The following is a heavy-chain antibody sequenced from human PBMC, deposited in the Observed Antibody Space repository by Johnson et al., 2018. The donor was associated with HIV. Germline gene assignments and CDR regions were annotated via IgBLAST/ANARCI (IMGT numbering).Heavy chain of an antibody. CDR3: AKETRDSRSAFDI. J-gene: IGHJ3*02. CDR1: GFTFSDYY. Sequence: QVQLVESGGGLVKPGGSLRLSCAASGFTFSDYYMSWIRQAPGKGLEWVAVISYDGSNKYYADSVKGRFTISRDNSKKTLYLQMSRLRAEDTAVYYCAKETRDSRSAFDIWGQGTMVTVSS. CDR2: ISYDGSNK. V-gene: IGHV3-30*18. D-gene: IGHD3-22*01.